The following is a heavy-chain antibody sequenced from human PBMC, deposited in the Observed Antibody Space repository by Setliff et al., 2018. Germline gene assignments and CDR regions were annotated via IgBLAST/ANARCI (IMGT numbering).Heavy chain of an antibody. V-gene: IGHV1-18*01. Sequence: ASVKVSCKASGGAFSNCGITWVRQAPGQGLEWMGWISAQDGNTIYAQNFQDRVTMTTDTSTSTAYMELRSLRSDDTAVYYCARDLDYQYYYDSSGRDAFDIWGQGTMVTVSS. J-gene: IGHJ3*02. CDR3: ARDLDYQYYYDSSGRDAFDI. CDR2: ISAQDGNT. D-gene: IGHD3-22*01. CDR1: GGAFSNCG.